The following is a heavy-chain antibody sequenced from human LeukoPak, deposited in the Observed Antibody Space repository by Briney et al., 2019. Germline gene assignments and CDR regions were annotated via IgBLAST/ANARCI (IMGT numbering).Heavy chain of an antibody. Sequence: PSETLSLTCAIYGGSFSSYYWSWIRQPPGKGLEWIGEINHSGSTNYNPSLKSRVTISVDTSKNQFSLKLSSVTAADTAVYYCARVGPHGTNYYYYYYYMDVWGKGTTVTVSS. CDR1: GGSFSSYY. D-gene: IGHD1-7*01. CDR3: ARVGPHGTNYYYYYYYMDV. CDR2: INHSGST. V-gene: IGHV4-34*01. J-gene: IGHJ6*03.